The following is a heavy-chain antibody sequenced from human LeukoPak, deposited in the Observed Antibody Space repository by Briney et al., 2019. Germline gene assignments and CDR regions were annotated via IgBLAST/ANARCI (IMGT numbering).Heavy chain of an antibody. Sequence: PGGSLRLSCAASGVTVSSNYMSWVRQAPGKGLEWVSVIYSGGSTYYVDSVKGRFTISRDNSRNTLYIQMNGLRVEDTAVYYCARYSKGVMPWGQGTLVTVSS. CDR1: GVTVSSNY. V-gene: IGHV3-66*02. D-gene: IGHD3-16*01. CDR2: IYSGGST. CDR3: ARYSKGVMP. J-gene: IGHJ4*02.